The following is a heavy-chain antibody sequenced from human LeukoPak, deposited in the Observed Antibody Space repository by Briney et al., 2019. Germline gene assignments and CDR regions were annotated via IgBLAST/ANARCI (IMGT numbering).Heavy chain of an antibody. D-gene: IGHD3-22*01. J-gene: IGHJ4*02. CDR1: GYSISSSYY. CDR2: IYHSGST. V-gene: IGHV4-38-2*02. CDR3: ARDRPLPYYDSRIGGYFDY. Sequence: SETLSLTCTVSGYSISSSYYWGWIQQPPGKGLEWIGSIYHSGSTYYNPSLKSRVTISVDTSKNQFSLKLSSVTAADTAVYYCARDRPLPYYDSRIGGYFDYWGQGTLVTVSS.